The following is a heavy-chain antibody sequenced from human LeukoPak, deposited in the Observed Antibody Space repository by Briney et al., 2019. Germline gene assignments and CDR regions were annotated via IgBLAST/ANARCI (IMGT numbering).Heavy chain of an antibody. CDR3: ARGGYGDWYNWFDP. CDR1: GFTFSSYA. Sequence: GGSLRLSCAASGFTFSSYAMHWVRQAPGKGLEWVAVISYDGSNKYYADSVKGRFTISRDNSKNTLYLQMNSLRAEDTAVYYCARGGYGDWYNWFDPWGQGTLVIVSS. CDR2: ISYDGSNK. V-gene: IGHV3-30*04. D-gene: IGHD4-17*01. J-gene: IGHJ5*02.